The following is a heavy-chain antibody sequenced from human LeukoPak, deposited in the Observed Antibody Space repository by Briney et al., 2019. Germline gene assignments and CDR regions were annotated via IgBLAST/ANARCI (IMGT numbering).Heavy chain of an antibody. CDR2: ISRSSSTI. CDR1: GFTFSSYS. J-gene: IGHJ4*02. CDR3: VRDGQWLLLYDY. Sequence: PGGSLRLSCAASGFTFSSYSMNWVRQAPGKGLEWVSYISRSSSTIYYADSVKGRFTISRDNAKNSLYLQMNSLRAEDTAVYYCVRDGQWLLLYDYWGQGTLVTVSS. D-gene: IGHD3-22*01. V-gene: IGHV3-48*04.